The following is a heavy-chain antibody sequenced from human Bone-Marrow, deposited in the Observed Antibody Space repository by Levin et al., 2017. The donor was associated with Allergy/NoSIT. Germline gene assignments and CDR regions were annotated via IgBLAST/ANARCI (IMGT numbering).Heavy chain of an antibody. CDR3: ARVWFGEGDAFDV. V-gene: IGHV1-2*02. CDR2: INPKSGDT. CDR1: GYTFTGYY. Sequence: PAASVKVSCKASGYTFTGYYMHWVRQAPGQGLEWMGWINPKSGDTYHAQNFQGRVTLTRDTSISTAYMELSRLTSDDTAVYYCARVWFGEGDAFDVWGQGTMVTVSS. D-gene: IGHD3-10*01. J-gene: IGHJ3*01.